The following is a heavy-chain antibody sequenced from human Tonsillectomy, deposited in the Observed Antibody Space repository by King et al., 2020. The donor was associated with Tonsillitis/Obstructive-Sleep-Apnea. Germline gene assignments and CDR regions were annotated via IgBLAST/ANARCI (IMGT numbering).Heavy chain of an antibody. CDR2: IRSKAYGGTT. V-gene: IGHV3-49*04. J-gene: IGHJ3*02. CDR3: TRDIAARPDDAFDI. D-gene: IGHD6-6*01. Sequence: VQLVESGGGLVQPGRSLRLSCTASRFTFGDYAMSWVRQAPGKGLEGVGFIRSKAYGGTTKYAASVQGRFTISRDDSKSIAYLQMNNLKTEDTAVYYCTRDIAARPDDAFDIWGQGTMVTVSS. CDR1: RFTFGDYA.